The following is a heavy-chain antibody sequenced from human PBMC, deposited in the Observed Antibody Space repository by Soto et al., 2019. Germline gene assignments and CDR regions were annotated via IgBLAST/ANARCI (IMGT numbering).Heavy chain of an antibody. J-gene: IGHJ4*02. CDR3: TTDDYYDSSGYFDY. CDR1: GFTFSNAW. D-gene: IGHD3-22*01. V-gene: IGHV3-15*07. Sequence: GGSLRLSCAASGFTFSNAWMNWVRQAPGKGLEWVGRIKSKTDGGTTDYAAPVKGRFTISRDDSKNTLYLQMNSLKTEDTAVYYCTTDDYYDSSGYFDYWGQGTLVTVSS. CDR2: IKSKTDGGTT.